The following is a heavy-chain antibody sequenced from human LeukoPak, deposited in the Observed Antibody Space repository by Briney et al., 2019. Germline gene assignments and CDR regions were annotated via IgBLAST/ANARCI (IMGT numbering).Heavy chain of an antibody. D-gene: IGHD6-19*01. CDR3: ARDVEAVAGNFDY. CDR1: GGSISSCSYY. J-gene: IGHJ4*02. Sequence: SETLSLTCTVSGGSISSCSYYWSWIRQPAGKGLEWIGRIYTSGSTNYNPSLKSRVTISVDTSKNQFSLKLSSVTAADTAVYYCARDVEAVAGNFDYWGQGTLVTVSS. V-gene: IGHV4-61*02. CDR2: IYTSGST.